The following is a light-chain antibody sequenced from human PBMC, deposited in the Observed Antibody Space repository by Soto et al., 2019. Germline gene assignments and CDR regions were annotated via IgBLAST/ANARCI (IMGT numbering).Light chain of an antibody. J-gene: IGLJ1*01. CDR2: EVS. CDR1: SSDVGGYNY. CDR3: SSYTSSTSVV. Sequence: QSVLTQPASVSGSPRQSITISCTGTSSDVGGYNYVSWYQQHPGKAPKLMIYEVSNRPSGVSNRFSGSKSGNTASLTISGLQAEDGADYYCSSYTSSTSVVFGTGTKVTVL. V-gene: IGLV2-14*01.